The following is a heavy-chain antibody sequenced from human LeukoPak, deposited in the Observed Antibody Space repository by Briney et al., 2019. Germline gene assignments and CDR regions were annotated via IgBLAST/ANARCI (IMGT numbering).Heavy chain of an antibody. CDR2: IISSSSYI. D-gene: IGHD3-10*01. V-gene: IGHV3-21*01. J-gene: IGHJ4*02. CDR1: GFPFSDHE. Sequence: GGSLRLSCAASGFPFSDHEMNWVRQAPGKGLEWVSSIISSSSYIYYADSVRGRFTISRDNSKNSLYLQMNSLRAEDTAVYYCATDSGSYQTFYFDYWGQGTLVTVSS. CDR3: ATDSGSYQTFYFDY.